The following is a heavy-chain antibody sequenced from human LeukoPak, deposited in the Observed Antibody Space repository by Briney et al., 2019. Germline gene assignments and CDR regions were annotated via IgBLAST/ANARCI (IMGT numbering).Heavy chain of an antibody. CDR3: AAWGGQWLIRGDDVFDV. V-gene: IGHV1-2*02. J-gene: IGHJ3*01. CDR2: INPNSGGT. D-gene: IGHD6-19*01. CDR1: GYTFTDYY. Sequence: GASVNVSCKASGYTFTDYYVHWVRQAPGQGLEWMGWINPNSGGTNCAQMFQGRVTLTTDTSISAAYMVVTRLTSDDTAMYYYAAWGGQWLIRGDDVFDVWGQGTMVTVSS.